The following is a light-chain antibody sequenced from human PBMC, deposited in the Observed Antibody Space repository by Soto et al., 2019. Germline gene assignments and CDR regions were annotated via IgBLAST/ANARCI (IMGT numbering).Light chain of an antibody. J-gene: IGKJ4*01. V-gene: IGKV3D-15*01. CDR2: GAS. Sequence: EIVLTQSPGTLSLSPGERATLSCRASQSVSNNYLAWYQQKPGQAPRLLIYGASNRATGIPDRFSGSRSGTEFTLTINSLQSEDFAVYYCQRYNNWPLTFGGGTKV. CDR1: QSVSNN. CDR3: QRYNNWPLT.